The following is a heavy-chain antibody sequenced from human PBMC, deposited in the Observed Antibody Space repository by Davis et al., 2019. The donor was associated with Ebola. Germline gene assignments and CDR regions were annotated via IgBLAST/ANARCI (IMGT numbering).Heavy chain of an antibody. Sequence: PSETLSLTCTVSGGSISSYYWSWIRQPAGKGLEWIGRIYTSGSTNYNPSLKSRVTMSVDTSKNQFSLKLSSVTAADTAVYYCARVDYGDYVGSISAEYFQHWGQGTLVTVSS. V-gene: IGHV4-4*07. J-gene: IGHJ1*01. CDR3: ARVDYGDYVGSISAEYFQH. CDR2: IYTSGST. CDR1: GGSISSYY. D-gene: IGHD4-17*01.